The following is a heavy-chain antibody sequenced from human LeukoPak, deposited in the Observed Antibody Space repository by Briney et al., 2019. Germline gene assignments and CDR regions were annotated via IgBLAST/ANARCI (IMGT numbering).Heavy chain of an antibody. CDR3: ARDTNDACDI. D-gene: IGHD2-2*01. CDR2: IWYDGSNK. CDR1: GFTFSSHG. J-gene: IGHJ3*02. Sequence: PGGSLRLSCAASGFTFSSHGMHWVRQAPDKGLERVAVIWYDGSNKYYADSVKGRFTISRDNSKNTLYLQMNSLRAEDTAVYYCARDTNDACDIWGQGTMVTVSS. V-gene: IGHV3-33*01.